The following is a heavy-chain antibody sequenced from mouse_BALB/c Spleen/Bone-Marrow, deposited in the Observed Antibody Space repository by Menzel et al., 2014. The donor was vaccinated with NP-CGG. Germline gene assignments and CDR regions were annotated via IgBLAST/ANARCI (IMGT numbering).Heavy chain of an antibody. J-gene: IGHJ2*01. CDR3: ARSYGSSPFDY. CDR2: IDPANGNT. V-gene: IGHV14-3*02. D-gene: IGHD1-1*01. Sequence: VQLQQPGAGLVKPGASVKLSCTASGFNIKDTYMHWVKQRPEQGLEWIGRIDPANGNTKYDPKFQGKATITADTSSNTAYLQLSSLTSEDTAVYYCARSYGSSPFDYWGQGTTLTVSS. CDR1: GFNIKDTY.